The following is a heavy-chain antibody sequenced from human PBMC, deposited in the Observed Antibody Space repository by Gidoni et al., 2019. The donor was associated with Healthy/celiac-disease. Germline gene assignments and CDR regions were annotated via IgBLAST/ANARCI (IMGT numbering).Heavy chain of an antibody. CDR1: GFPLSRYE. CDR3: ASVFAPDY. CDR2: ISSSGSTI. D-gene: IGHD2-21*01. J-gene: IGHJ4*02. Sequence: EVQLVESGGGLVQPGGSLRLSCAASGFPLSRYEMTWVRQAPGTGLEGVSYISSSGSTIYYSDSVKGRFTISRDNAKNSLYLQMNSLRAEDTAVYYCASVFAPDYWGQGTLVTVSS. V-gene: IGHV3-48*03.